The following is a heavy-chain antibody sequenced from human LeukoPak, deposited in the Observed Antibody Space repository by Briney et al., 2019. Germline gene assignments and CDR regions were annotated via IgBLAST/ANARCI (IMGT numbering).Heavy chain of an antibody. CDR1: GFTFSSYA. J-gene: IGHJ4*02. Sequence: GGSLRLSCAAPGFTFSSYAMHWVRQAPGKGLEWVAVISYDGSNKYYADSVKGRFTISRDNSKNTLYLQMNSLRAEDTAVYYCARGAKRFLEWLSHPAFDYWGQGTLVTVSS. CDR2: ISYDGSNK. D-gene: IGHD3-3*01. CDR3: ARGAKRFLEWLSHPAFDY. V-gene: IGHV3-30-3*01.